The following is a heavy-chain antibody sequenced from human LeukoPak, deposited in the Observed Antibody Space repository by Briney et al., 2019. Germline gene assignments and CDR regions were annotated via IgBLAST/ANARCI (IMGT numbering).Heavy chain of an antibody. V-gene: IGHV1-2*02. J-gene: IGHJ4*02. Sequence: ASVKVSCKASQYTFTDYYLHWVRQAPGQGLEWMGWINPNSGGTNYAQKFQGRVTLTRDTPINTAYMELTRLRSDDRAVYYCARGGSSGYFYRLAELDYWGQGTLVTVSS. CDR3: ARGGSSGYFYRLAELDY. CDR2: INPNSGGT. CDR1: QYTFTDYY. D-gene: IGHD3-22*01.